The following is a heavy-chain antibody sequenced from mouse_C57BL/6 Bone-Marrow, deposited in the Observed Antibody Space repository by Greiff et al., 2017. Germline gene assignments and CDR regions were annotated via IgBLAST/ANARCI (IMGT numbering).Heavy chain of an antibody. V-gene: IGHV1-75*01. D-gene: IGHD1-1*01. CDR1: GYTFTDYY. CDR2: IFPGSGST. Sequence: VKLVESGPELVKPGASVKISCKASGYTFTDYYINWVKQRPGQGLEWIGWIFPGSGSTYYNEKFKGKATLTVDKSSSTAYMLLSSLTSEDSAVYFCAREHYGSSYPYAMDYWGQGTSVTVSS. CDR3: AREHYGSSYPYAMDY. J-gene: IGHJ4*01.